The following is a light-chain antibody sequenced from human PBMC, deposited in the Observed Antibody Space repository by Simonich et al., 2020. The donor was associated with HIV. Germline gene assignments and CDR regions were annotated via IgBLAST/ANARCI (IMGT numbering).Light chain of an antibody. Sequence: EIVMTQSPATLSVSPGERATLSCRASQSVSSNLAWYQQKLGQAPRLLIYGASTRATGTPARFSGSGSGTEFTLTITSMQSEDFAVYYCQQYNNWPLLFGQGTKLEIK. CDR2: GAS. J-gene: IGKJ2*01. CDR3: QQYNNWPLL. CDR1: QSVSSN. V-gene: IGKV3-15*01.